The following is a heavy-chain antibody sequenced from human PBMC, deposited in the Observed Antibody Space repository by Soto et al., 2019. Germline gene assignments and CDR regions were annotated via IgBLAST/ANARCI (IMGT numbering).Heavy chain of an antibody. Sequence: EVQLVESGGGLVKPGGSLRLSCAASGFTFSSYSMNWVRQAPGKGLEWVSSISRSSSYIYYADSVKGRFTISRDNAKNSLYLQMNSLRAEDTDVYYCAREKAEMDTIFHEKEGYFDYLCQGTLVTVSS. CDR1: GFTFSSYS. CDR3: AREKAEMDTIFHEKEGYFDY. J-gene: IGHJ4*02. D-gene: IGHD5-18*01. CDR2: ISRSSSYI. V-gene: IGHV3-21*01.